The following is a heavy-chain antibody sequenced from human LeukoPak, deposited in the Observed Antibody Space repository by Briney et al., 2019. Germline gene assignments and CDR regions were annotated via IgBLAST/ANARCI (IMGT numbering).Heavy chain of an antibody. CDR3: AKDRVSPGFNLFDP. CDR2: INGRGDNA. J-gene: IGHJ5*02. Sequence: GGSLRLSCAASGFTFSSYAMNWVRQAPGKGLEWVSAINGRGDNAYYADSVKGRFTISRDNSKSTLFLQMNSLRAEDTAIYYCAKDRVSPGFNLFDPWGQGTLVTVSS. CDR1: GFTFSSYA. D-gene: IGHD2/OR15-2a*01. V-gene: IGHV3-23*01.